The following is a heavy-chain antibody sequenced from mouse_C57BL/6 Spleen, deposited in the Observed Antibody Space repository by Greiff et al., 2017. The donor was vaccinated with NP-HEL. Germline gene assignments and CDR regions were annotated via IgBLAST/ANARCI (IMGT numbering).Heavy chain of an antibody. CDR3: ARTLNYYFDY. J-gene: IGHJ2*01. CDR1: GYTFTSYW. Sequence: VQLQQSGAELVKPGASVKLSCKASGYTFTSYWMQWVKQRPGQGLEWIGEIDPSDSYTNYNQKFKGKATLTVDTSASTAYMQLSSLTSEDSAVYYCARTLNYYFDYWGQGTTLPVSS. V-gene: IGHV1-50*01. CDR2: IDPSDSYT. D-gene: IGHD1-3*01.